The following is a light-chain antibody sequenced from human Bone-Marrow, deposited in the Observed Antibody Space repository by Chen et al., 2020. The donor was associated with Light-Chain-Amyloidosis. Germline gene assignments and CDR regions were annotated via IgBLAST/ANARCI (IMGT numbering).Light chain of an antibody. CDR3: QQSYSTSIT. J-gene: IGKJ3*01. Sequence: DIQMTQSPSSLSASVGDTVTLTCRASQKIASYLNWYQQKPGKAPELLIYTASFLQSGVPSRFSVSGSGTDYTLTNTSLQPEDFATYYGQQSYSTSITFGPGTKVDIK. CDR1: QKIASY. V-gene: IGKV1-39*01. CDR2: TAS.